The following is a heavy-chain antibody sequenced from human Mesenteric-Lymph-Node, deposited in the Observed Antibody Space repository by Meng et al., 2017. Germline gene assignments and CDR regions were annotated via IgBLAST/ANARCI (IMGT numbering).Heavy chain of an antibody. Sequence: GGSMRLSCAASGSTFSSHWMSWVCQVAGKGLEWVANIKQDGREKYYVDSVKGRFTITRDNAKNSLYLQMNSLRAEDTAVYYCARDLSYDSSGYYYGNIDYWGQGTL. CDR3: ARDLSYDSSGYYYGNIDY. J-gene: IGHJ4*01. D-gene: IGHD3-22*01. V-gene: IGHV3-7*01. CDR2: IKQDGREK. CDR1: GSTFSSHW.